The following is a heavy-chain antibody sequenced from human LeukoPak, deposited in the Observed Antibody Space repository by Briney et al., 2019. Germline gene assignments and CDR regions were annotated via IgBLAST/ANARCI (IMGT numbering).Heavy chain of an antibody. V-gene: IGHV1-69*01. Sequence: SVKVSCKASGGTFSSYAISWVRQAPGQGLEWMGGIIPIFGTANYAQKFQGRVTITADESTSTAYMELSSLRSEDTAVYYCARDIGDYYGSGSYWLLWGQGTLVTVAS. D-gene: IGHD3-10*01. CDR1: GGTFSSYA. J-gene: IGHJ4*02. CDR3: ARDIGDYYGSGSYWLL. CDR2: IIPIFGTA.